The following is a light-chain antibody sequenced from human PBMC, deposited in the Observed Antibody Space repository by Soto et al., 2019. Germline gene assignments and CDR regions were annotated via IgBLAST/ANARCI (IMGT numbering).Light chain of an antibody. Sequence: EIVLTQSPGTLSLSPGERATLSCRASQSVGSTYLAWYQQKPGQAPRLLIFGASSRATGIPDRFSGSGSGTDFTLTISRLEPEDFAVFYCQQYDGAPHTFGQGTKLEI. CDR3: QQYDGAPHT. CDR2: GAS. CDR1: QSVGSTY. V-gene: IGKV3-20*01. J-gene: IGKJ2*01.